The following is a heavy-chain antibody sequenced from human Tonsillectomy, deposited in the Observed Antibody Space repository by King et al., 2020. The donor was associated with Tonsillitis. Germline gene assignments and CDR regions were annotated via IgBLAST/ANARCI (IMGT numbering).Heavy chain of an antibody. CDR1: GFTFSSYG. J-gene: IGHJ6*03. CDR2: IWDNGSNK. V-gene: IGHV3-33*08. Sequence: VQLVESGGGVVQPGRSLRLSCAASGFTFSSYGMHWVRQAPGKGLEWVAVIWDNGSNKYYADSVKGRFTISRDNSKNTRYLQMNSLRADDTAVYYCARDGPNYYYMDVWGTGTTVTVSS. CDR3: ARDGPNYYYMDV.